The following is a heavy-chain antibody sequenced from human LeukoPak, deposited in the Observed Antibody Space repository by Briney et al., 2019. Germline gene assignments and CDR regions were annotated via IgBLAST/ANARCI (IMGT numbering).Heavy chain of an antibody. V-gene: IGHV3-9*03. CDR1: GFTFGDYA. CDR3: TRDRVVRGVNNDY. D-gene: IGHD3-10*01. CDR2: ISWNSGSI. J-gene: IGHJ4*02. Sequence: PGGSLRLSCAASGFTFGDYAMHWVRQAPGKGLEGVSGISWNSGSIGYADSVKGRFTISRDNAKNSLYLQMNSLRAEDMALYYCTRDRVVRGVNNDYWGQGTLVTVSS.